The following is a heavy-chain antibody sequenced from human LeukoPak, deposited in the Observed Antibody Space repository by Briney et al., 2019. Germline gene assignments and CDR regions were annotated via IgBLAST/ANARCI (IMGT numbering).Heavy chain of an antibody. V-gene: IGHV3-30*02. Sequence: GGSLRLSCAASGFTFSSYWMTWVRQTPGEGLEWVAFIRYERNEKFYADSVKGRFTISRDNSKNTLYLEMKSLRVEDTAVYYCVKDLMRDRWFGESWGQGTLVTVSS. CDR2: IRYERNEK. CDR3: VKDLMRDRWFGES. CDR1: GFTFSSYW. D-gene: IGHD3-10*01. J-gene: IGHJ5*02.